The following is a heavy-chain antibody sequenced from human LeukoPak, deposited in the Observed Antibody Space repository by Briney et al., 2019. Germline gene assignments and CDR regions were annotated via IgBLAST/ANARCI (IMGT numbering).Heavy chain of an antibody. CDR1: GFTFSNAW. V-gene: IGHV3-15*01. Sequence: GGSLRLSCAASGFTFSNAWMSWVRQAPGKGREWVGRIKSKTDGGTTDYAAPVKARFTISRDDSKNTLYLQMNSLKTEDTAVYYCTTLDIVVVPAAIGSLGWFDPWGQGTLVTVSS. CDR3: TTLDIVVVPAAIGSLGWFDP. D-gene: IGHD2-2*02. J-gene: IGHJ5*02. CDR2: IKSKTDGGTT.